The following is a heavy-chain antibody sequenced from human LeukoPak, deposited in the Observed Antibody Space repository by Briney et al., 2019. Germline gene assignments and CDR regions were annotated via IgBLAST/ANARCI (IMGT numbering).Heavy chain of an antibody. J-gene: IGHJ4*02. Sequence: GGSLRLSCAASGFTFSSYGMHWVRQAPGKGLEWVAFIRYDGSNKYYADSVKGRFTISRDNSKNTLYLHMNSLRAEDTAVYYCAKERPLCSSTSCYSGYFDYWGQGTLVTVSS. CDR1: GFTFSSYG. V-gene: IGHV3-30*02. D-gene: IGHD2-2*02. CDR3: AKERPLCSSTSCYSGYFDY. CDR2: IRYDGSNK.